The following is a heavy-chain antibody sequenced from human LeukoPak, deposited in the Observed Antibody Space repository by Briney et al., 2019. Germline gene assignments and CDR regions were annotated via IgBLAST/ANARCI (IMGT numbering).Heavy chain of an antibody. J-gene: IGHJ6*02. V-gene: IGHV3-74*01. CDR1: RFIFTNYW. D-gene: IGHD3-22*01. CDR2: VNNDGSAT. CDR3: ATTQRVVITSYYYYGMDV. Sequence: GGSLRLSCAASRFIFTNYWIHWVRQAPGKGLVWVSHVNNDGSATSYADSVKGRFTISRDNAKNSLYLQMNSLRAEDTAVYYCATTQRVVITSYYYYGMDVWGQGTTVTVSS.